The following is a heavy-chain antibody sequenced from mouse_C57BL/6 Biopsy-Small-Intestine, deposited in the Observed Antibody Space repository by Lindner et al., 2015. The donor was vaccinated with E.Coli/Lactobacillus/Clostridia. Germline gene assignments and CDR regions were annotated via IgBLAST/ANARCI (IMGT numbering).Heavy chain of an antibody. CDR3: ARGPGPFAY. CDR1: GYTFTDYN. Sequence: VQLQEPGPELVKPGASVKISCKASGYTFTDYNMDWVKQSHGKSLEWIGYIYPNNGGTGYNQKFKSKATLTVDKSSSTAYMELHSLTSEDSAVYYCARGPGPFAYWGQGTLVTVSA. D-gene: IGHD4-1*01. J-gene: IGHJ3*01. V-gene: IGHV1-34*02. CDR2: IYPNNGGT.